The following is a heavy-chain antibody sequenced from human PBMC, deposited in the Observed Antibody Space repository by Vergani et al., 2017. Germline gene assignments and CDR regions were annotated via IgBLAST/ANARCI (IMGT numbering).Heavy chain of an antibody. Sequence: QVQLVQSGAEVKKPGASVKVSCKASGYTFTGYYMHWVRQAPGQGLEWMGWINPNSGGTNYAQKFQGRVTITRETSISPAYMELSSLRSEDTAVYYWATWWEPTVWGQGTLVTVSS. CDR1: GYTFTGYY. V-gene: IGHV1-2*02. D-gene: IGHD1-26*01. J-gene: IGHJ4*02. CDR3: ATWWEPTV. CDR2: INPNSGGT.